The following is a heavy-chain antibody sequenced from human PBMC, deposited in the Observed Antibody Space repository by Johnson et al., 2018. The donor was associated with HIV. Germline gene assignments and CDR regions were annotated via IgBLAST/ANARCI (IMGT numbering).Heavy chain of an antibody. J-gene: IGHJ3*02. V-gene: IGHV3-9*01. CDR2: ISWNSGSI. D-gene: IGHD6-6*01. CDR3: ARANEYSSFDAFDI. Sequence: VQLVESGGGVVQPGRSLRVSCVASGFTFNSYAMHWVRQAPGQGLEWVSGISWNSGSIGYADSVKGRFTISRDNAKNSLYLQMNSLRAEDTALYYCARANEYSSFDAFDIWGQGTMVTVSS. CDR1: GFTFNSYA.